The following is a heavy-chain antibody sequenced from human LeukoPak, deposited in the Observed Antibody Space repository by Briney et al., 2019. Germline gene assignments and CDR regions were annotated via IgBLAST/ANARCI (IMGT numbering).Heavy chain of an antibody. D-gene: IGHD3-22*01. CDR2: ISDSGGST. J-gene: IGHJ4*02. CDR3: AREEGSGYYSGYFDY. CDR1: GFTFGTFA. V-gene: IGHV3-23*01. Sequence: PGGSLGLSCAASGFTFGTFAMTWVRQAPGKGLEWVATISDSGGSTYYADAVKGRFTISRDNSKNTLYLQMNSLRAEDTAVYYCAREEGSGYYSGYFDYWGQGTLVTVSS.